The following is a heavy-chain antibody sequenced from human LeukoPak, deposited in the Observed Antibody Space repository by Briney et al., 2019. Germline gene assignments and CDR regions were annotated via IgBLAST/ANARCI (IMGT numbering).Heavy chain of an antibody. CDR2: INPNSGGT. D-gene: IGHD1-26*01. Sequence: GVSVKVSSKASGYTFTGYYMHWVRQAPGQGLEWMGWINPNSGGTNYAQKFQGRVTMTRDTSISTAYMELSRLRSDDTAVYYCARDPLHGSYSLAFDIWGQGTMVTVSS. V-gene: IGHV1-2*02. CDR1: GYTFTGYY. CDR3: ARDPLHGSYSLAFDI. J-gene: IGHJ3*02.